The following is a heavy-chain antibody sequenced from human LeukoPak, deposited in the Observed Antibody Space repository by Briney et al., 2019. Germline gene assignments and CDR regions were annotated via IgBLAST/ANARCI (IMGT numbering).Heavy chain of an antibody. J-gene: IGHJ4*02. CDR2: IYSDGST. CDR3: ARELIEYSSSSGY. D-gene: IGHD6-6*01. Sequence: GGSLRLSCAASGFIVSGDFMSWVRQAPGKGLEWVSVIYSDGSTYYADSVKGRFTISRDNSKNTLDLQMTGLRAEDTAVYYCARELIEYSSSSGYWGQGTLVTVSS. CDR1: GFIVSGDF. V-gene: IGHV3-53*01.